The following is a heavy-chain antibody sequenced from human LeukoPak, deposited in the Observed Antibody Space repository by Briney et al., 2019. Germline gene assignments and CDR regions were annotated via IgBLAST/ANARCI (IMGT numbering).Heavy chain of an antibody. J-gene: IGHJ6*03. CDR3: ARASLSGTILTGYYSEKYYYYYMDV. Sequence: GASVKVSCKASGGTFSSYAISWVRQAPGQGLEWMGGIIPIFGTANYAQKFQGRVTITADESTSTAYMELSSLRSEDTAVYYCARASLSGTILTGYYSEKYYYYYMDVWGKGTTVTISS. D-gene: IGHD3-9*01. V-gene: IGHV1-69*13. CDR2: IIPIFGTA. CDR1: GGTFSSYA.